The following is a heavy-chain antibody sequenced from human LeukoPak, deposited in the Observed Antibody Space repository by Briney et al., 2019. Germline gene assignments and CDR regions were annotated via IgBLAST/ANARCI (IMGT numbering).Heavy chain of an antibody. J-gene: IGHJ4*02. Sequence: SETLSLTCAIYGGSFSGYYWSWIRQPPGKGLEWIGEINHSGSTNYNPSLKSRVTISVDTSKNQFSLKLSSVTAADTAVYYCARGPLRYCSSTSCYASGWYNYWGQGTLVTVSS. CDR1: GGSFSGYY. D-gene: IGHD2-2*01. V-gene: IGHV4-34*01. CDR2: INHSGST. CDR3: ARGPLRYCSSTSCYASGWYNY.